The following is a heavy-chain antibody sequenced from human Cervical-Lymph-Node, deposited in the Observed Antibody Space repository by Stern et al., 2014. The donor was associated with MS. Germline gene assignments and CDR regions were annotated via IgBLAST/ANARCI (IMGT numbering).Heavy chain of an antibody. J-gene: IGHJ3*01. CDR1: GYMFMAYG. CDR2: ISAYNGDT. D-gene: IGHD4-17*01. CDR3: ARYGLLVPWPFNL. Sequence: VQLVESGAELKKPGASIKVSCKASGYMFMAYGITWVRQAPGQGLERMGWISAYNGDTKYAQHLQGRVTMTTDISTNTTYMELRNLRYDDTAVYYCARYGLLVPWPFNLWGQGTMVTVSS. V-gene: IGHV1-18*01.